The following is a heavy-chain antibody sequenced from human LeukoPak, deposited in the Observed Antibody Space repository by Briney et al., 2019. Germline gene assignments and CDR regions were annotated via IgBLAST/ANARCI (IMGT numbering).Heavy chain of an antibody. CDR1: GFTFDDYT. J-gene: IGHJ4*02. V-gene: IGHV3-43*01. CDR2: ISWDGGST. CDR3: AKSPSGYYYSLNY. Sequence: GGSLRLSCAASGFTFDDYTMHWVRQAPGKGLEWVSLISWDGGSTYYADSVKGRFTISRDNSKNSLYLQMNSLRTEDTALYYCAKSPSGYYYSLNYWGQGTLVTVPS. D-gene: IGHD3-22*01.